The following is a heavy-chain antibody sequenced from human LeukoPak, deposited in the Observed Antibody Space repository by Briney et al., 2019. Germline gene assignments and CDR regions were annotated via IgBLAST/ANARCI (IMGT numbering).Heavy chain of an antibody. CDR1: GNTFTSYG. CDR2: ISAYNGNT. Sequence: ASVKVSCKASGNTFTSYGISWVRQAPGQGLEWMGWISAYNGNTNYAQKLQGRVTMTTDTSTSTAYMELRSLRSDDTAVYYCAIGYYDFWSGYSKYFDYWGQGTLVTVSS. V-gene: IGHV1-18*01. D-gene: IGHD3-3*01. CDR3: AIGYYDFWSGYSKYFDY. J-gene: IGHJ4*02.